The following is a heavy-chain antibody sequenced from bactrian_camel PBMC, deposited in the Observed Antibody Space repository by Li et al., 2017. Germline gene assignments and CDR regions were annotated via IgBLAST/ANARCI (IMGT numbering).Heavy chain of an antibody. J-gene: IGHJ6*01. D-gene: IGHD5*01. Sequence: DVQLVESGGGLVQPGGSLRVSCAASGFTFSTYDMIWVRQAPGKWLEWVSIINNVGSITHYASSVKGRFTISRDNAKNTVYLQMNSLQPEDTAIYYCAARVVSATWGQLVSFQSADFPYWGQGTQVTVS. V-gene: IGHV3S35*01. CDR1: GFTFSTYD. CDR2: INNVGSIT. CDR3: AARVVSATWGQLVSFQSADFPY.